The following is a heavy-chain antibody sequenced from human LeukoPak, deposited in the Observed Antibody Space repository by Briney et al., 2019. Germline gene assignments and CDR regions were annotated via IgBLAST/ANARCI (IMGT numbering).Heavy chain of an antibody. V-gene: IGHV1-2*02. J-gene: IGHJ4*02. D-gene: IGHD6-6*01. CDR1: GYTFTGYY. CDR3: ARVLFGLVVRGIAARPFDY. Sequence: ASVKVSCKASGYTFTGYYMHWVRQAPGQGLEWMGWINPNSGGTNYAQKFQGRVTMTRGTSISTAYMELSRLRSDDTAVYYCARVLFGLVVRGIAARPFDYWGQGTLVTVSS. CDR2: INPNSGGT.